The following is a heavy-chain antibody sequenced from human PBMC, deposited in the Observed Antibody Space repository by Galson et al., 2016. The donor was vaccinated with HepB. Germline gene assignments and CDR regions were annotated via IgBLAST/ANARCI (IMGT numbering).Heavy chain of an antibody. V-gene: IGHV3-74*01. Sequence: SLRLSCAASGFTFSSDWMYWVRQAPGKGLVWVSRINSDGSRTNYADSVKGRFTISRDNGKNTLYLQMNSLRAEDTAVYYCARDSAAAGTEWFDPWGQGTLVTVSS. CDR3: ARDSAAAGTEWFDP. J-gene: IGHJ5*02. CDR1: GFTFSSDW. D-gene: IGHD6-13*01. CDR2: INSDGSRT.